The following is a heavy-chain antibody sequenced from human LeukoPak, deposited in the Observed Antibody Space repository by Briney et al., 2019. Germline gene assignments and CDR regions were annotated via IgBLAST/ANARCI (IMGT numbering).Heavy chain of an antibody. D-gene: IGHD3-9*01. CDR3: AREADYDILTGYYKGGFAG. Sequence: PSQTLSLTCTVSGGSISSGSYYWSWIRQPAGKGLEWIGRIYTSGSTNYNPSLKSRVTISVDTSKNQFSLKLSSVTAADTAVYYCAREADYDILTGYYKGGFAGWGQGTLVTVSS. V-gene: IGHV4-61*02. CDR2: IYTSGST. J-gene: IGHJ4*02. CDR1: GGSISSGSYY.